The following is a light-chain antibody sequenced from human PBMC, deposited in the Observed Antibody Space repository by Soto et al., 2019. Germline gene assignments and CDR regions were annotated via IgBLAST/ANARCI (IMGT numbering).Light chain of an antibody. CDR2: DVS. V-gene: IGKV3-15*01. J-gene: IGKJ4*01. CDR3: QHYNDWPLT. CDR1: QNIWNK. Sequence: EIVMTQSPATLSVSPGGRVTLSCRASQNIWNKLAWYQQRPGQTPRLLMYDVSSRASGIPARFTGSGSQTEFTLTINSLQSEDFAVYYCQHYNDWPLTFGGGTKVDIK.